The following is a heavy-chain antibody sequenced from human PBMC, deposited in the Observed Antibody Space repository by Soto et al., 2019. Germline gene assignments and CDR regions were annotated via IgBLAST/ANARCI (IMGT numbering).Heavy chain of an antibody. CDR1: GGSITSNDW. Sequence: QVQLQESGPGLVKPSGTLSLTCTVSGGSITSNDWWSWVRQPPGKGLEWIAEIHHSGRTNYNPSLTSGVTISVDKSKSQFSLNLSSVTAADTAVYYCAGQVNTAYTYNYWGQGALVTVPS. V-gene: IGHV4-4*02. D-gene: IGHD5-18*01. CDR3: AGQVNTAYTYNY. J-gene: IGHJ4*02. CDR2: IHHSGRT.